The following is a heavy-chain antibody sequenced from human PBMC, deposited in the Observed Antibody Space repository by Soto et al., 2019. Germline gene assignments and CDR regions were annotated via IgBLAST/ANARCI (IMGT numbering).Heavy chain of an antibody. CDR2: INHSGST. J-gene: IGHJ6*02. CDR3: ARAGYSYGYYYYYGMDV. Sequence: SETLSLTCAVYGGSFSGYYWSWIRQPPGKGLEWIGEINHSGSTNYNPSLKSRVTISVDTSKNQFSLKLSSVTAADTAVYYCARAGYSYGYYYYYGMDVWGQGTTVTVSS. V-gene: IGHV4-34*01. D-gene: IGHD5-18*01. CDR1: GGSFSGYY.